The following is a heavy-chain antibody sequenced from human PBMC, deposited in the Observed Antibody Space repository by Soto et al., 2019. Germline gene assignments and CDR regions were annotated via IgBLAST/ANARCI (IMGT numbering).Heavy chain of an antibody. Sequence: GGSLRLSCAASGFTFSNYAMIWVRQAPGKGLEWVSAMSGNSDFTLYADSVKGRFTISRDNSKNTLYLQLNSLRAEDTAIYFCGKRFLQIYSDTSGRGAFDIWGQGTMVTVSS. J-gene: IGHJ3*02. CDR3: GKRFLQIYSDTSGRGAFDI. CDR2: MSGNSDFT. CDR1: GFTFSNYA. D-gene: IGHD6-19*01. V-gene: IGHV3-23*01.